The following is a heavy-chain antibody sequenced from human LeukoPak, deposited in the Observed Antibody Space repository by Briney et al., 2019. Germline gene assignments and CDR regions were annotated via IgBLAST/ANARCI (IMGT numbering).Heavy chain of an antibody. CDR3: ARFERDAFDI. J-gene: IGHJ3*02. CDR2: IWYDGSNK. V-gene: IGHV3-33*01. CDR1: GFTFSSYG. D-gene: IGHD6-25*01. Sequence: GRSLRLSCAASGFTFSSYGTHWVRQAPGKGLEWVAVIWYDGSNKYYADSVKGRFTISRDNSKNTLYLQMNSLRAEDTAVYYSARFERDAFDIWGQGTMVTVSS.